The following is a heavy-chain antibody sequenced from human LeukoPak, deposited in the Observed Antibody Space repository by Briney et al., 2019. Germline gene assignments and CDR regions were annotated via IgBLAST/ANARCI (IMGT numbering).Heavy chain of an antibody. D-gene: IGHD3-10*01. Sequence: PGGSLRLSCEASGFTFSNYWMSWVRQAPGKGLEWVANIKEDGSEKYYVNSVKGRFTISRDNAKNSLYLQMNSLRAEDTAVYYCARGGGSGSYYKRELDYWGQGTLVTVSS. V-gene: IGHV3-7*01. J-gene: IGHJ4*02. CDR1: GFTFSNYW. CDR2: IKEDGSEK. CDR3: ARGGGSGSYYKRELDY.